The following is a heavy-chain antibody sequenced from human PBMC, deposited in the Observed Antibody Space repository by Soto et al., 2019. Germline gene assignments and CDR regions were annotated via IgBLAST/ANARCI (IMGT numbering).Heavy chain of an antibody. D-gene: IGHD2-2*01. CDR2: ISYDGSNK. CDR3: AKRLRAVVPAALLDFDY. CDR1: GFTFSSYG. Sequence: QVQLVESGGGVVQPGRSLRLSCAASGFTFSSYGMHWVRQAPGKGLEWVEVISYDGSNKYYADSVKGRFTISRDNSKNSLYLQMNSLRAEDTAGYYCAKRLRAVVPAALLDFDYWGQGTLVTVSS. V-gene: IGHV3-30*18. J-gene: IGHJ4*02.